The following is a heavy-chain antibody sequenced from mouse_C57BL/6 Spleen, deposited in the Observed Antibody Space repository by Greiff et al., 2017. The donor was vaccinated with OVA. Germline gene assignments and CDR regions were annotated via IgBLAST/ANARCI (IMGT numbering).Heavy chain of an antibody. J-gene: IGHJ4*01. CDR3: ARKGTTAVATKNAMDY. Sequence: QVQLQQSGPGLVQPSQSLSITCTVSGFSLTSYGVHWVRQSPGKGLEWLGVIWSGGSTDYHAAFISRRSISKDNSKSQVFFKMNSLQADDTAIYYCARKGTTAVATKNAMDYWGQGTSVTVSS. CDR1: GFSLTSYG. V-gene: IGHV2-2*01. D-gene: IGHD1-1*01. CDR2: IWSGGST.